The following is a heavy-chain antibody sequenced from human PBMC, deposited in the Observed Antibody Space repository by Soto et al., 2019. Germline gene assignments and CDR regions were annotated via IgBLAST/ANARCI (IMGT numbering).Heavy chain of an antibody. J-gene: IGHJ4*02. CDR3: ARAVASVTNDY. V-gene: IGHV1-2*02. CDR2: INPNSGST. D-gene: IGHD4-17*01. Sequence: ASVKVSCKASGYTFTGYYMHWVRQAPGQGLEWMGWINPNSGSTNYAQKFQGRVTMTTDTSTSTAYMELRSLRSDDPALYYCARAVASVTNDYWGQGTLVTVSS. CDR1: GYTFTGYY.